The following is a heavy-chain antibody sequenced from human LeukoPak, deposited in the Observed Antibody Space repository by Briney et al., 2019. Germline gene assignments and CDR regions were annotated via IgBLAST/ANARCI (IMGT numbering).Heavy chain of an antibody. Sequence: GGSLRLSCAASGFTFSSYGMHWVRQAPGKGLEWVSFISYDGNSKYYADSVKGRFTISRDNAKNSLYLQMNSLRAEDTAVYYCARPLMPGGYFDLWGRGTLVTVSA. CDR1: GFTFSSYG. D-gene: IGHD2-15*01. J-gene: IGHJ2*01. CDR3: ARPLMPGGYFDL. V-gene: IGHV3-30*03. CDR2: ISYDGNSK.